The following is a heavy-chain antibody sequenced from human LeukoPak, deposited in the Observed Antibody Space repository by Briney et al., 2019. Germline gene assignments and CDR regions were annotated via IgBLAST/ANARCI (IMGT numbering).Heavy chain of an antibody. V-gene: IGHV3-33*01. CDR3: ARDRAAAGTGGLDY. CDR1: GFTFSSYG. Sequence: PGGSLRLSCAASGFTFSSYGMHWVRQAPGKGLEWVAVTWYDGSNKYYEDSVKGRFTISRDNSKNTLYLQMNSLRAEDTAVYYCARDRAAAGTGGLDYWGQGTLVTVSS. CDR2: TWYDGSNK. D-gene: IGHD6-13*01. J-gene: IGHJ4*02.